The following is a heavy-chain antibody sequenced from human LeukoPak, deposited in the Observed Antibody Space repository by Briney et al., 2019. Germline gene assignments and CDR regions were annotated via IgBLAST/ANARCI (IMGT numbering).Heavy chain of an antibody. CDR2: ISSSSNYI. CDR3: ARDLRELPL. CDR1: GFTFSSYT. D-gene: IGHD1-26*01. J-gene: IGHJ4*02. Sequence: PGGSLRLSCAASGFTFSSYTMTWVRQAPGKGLEWVSSISSSSNYIYYADSVKGRFTSSRDNAKNSLYLQMNSLRAEDTAAYYCARDLRELPLWGQGTLVTVSS. V-gene: IGHV3-21*01.